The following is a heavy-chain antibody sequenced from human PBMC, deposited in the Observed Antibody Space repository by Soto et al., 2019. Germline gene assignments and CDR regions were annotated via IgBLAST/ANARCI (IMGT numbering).Heavy chain of an antibody. CDR2: MNPNSGNT. D-gene: IGHD3-16*01. J-gene: IGHJ3*02. CDR1: GYTFTSYD. Sequence: GASVKVSCKASGYTFTSYDINWVRQATGQGLEWMGWMNPNSGNTGYAQKFQGRVTMTRNTSISTAYMELSSLRSDDTAVYYCARDRVAVIWGDAFDIWGQGTMVTVSS. CDR3: ARDRVAVIWGDAFDI. V-gene: IGHV1-8*01.